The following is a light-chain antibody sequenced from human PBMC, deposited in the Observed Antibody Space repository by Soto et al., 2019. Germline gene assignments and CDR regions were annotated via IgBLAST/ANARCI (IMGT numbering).Light chain of an antibody. J-gene: IGKJ3*01. CDR2: AAS. CDR1: QTVSRY. V-gene: IGKV1-39*01. CDR3: QQSYSTPIT. Sequence: DIQLTQSQSSLSASVGDTVTITCRASQTVSRYLNWYQQKSGTAPKLLIYAASTLHTGVPSRFSGRGSGTDFTLTINNLQPEDFATYYCQQSYSTPITFGPGTKVDI.